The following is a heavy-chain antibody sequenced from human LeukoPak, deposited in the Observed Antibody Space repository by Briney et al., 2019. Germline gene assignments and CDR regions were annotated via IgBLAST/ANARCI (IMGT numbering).Heavy chain of an antibody. CDR3: ASGEGPIFGVVVYYFDY. D-gene: IGHD3-3*01. CDR2: IIPIFGTA. V-gene: IGHV1-69*13. Sequence: SVKVSCKASGGTFSSYAISWVRQAPGQGLEWMGGIIPIFGTANYAQRFQGRVTITADESTSTAYMELSSLRSEDTAVYYCASGEGPIFGVVVYYFDYWGQGTLVTVSS. CDR1: GGTFSSYA. J-gene: IGHJ4*02.